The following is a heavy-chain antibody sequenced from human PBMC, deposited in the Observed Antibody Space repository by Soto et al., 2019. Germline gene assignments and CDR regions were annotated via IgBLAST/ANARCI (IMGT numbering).Heavy chain of an antibody. J-gene: IGHJ4*02. CDR1: GGSISSYY. D-gene: IGHD3-10*01. CDR3: ASMGYHYGSGSYPLDY. Sequence: SETLSLTCTVSGGSISSYYWXWIRQPPGKGLEWIGFMYNSGSTHYNPSLKSRVTISLDTSKNQFSLNLRSVTAADTAVYYCASMGYHYGSGSYPLDYWGQGTLVTVSS. CDR2: MYNSGST. V-gene: IGHV4-59*08.